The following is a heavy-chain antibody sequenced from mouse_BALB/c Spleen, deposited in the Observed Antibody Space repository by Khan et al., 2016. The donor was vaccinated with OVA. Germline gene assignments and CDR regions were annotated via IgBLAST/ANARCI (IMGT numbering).Heavy chain of an antibody. D-gene: IGHD4-1*01. Sequence: QVQLKESGPGLVAPSQSLSITCTVSGFSLTDYGVNWVRQPPGKGLEWLGVIWGDGSTDYKSGLKSRLTISKDNSKSQVFLKMNSLQTDDTARYYCARDGRGSAWFAYWGQGTLVTVSA. CDR1: GFSLTDYG. V-gene: IGHV2-6-7*01. J-gene: IGHJ3*01. CDR3: ARDGRGSAWFAY. CDR2: IWGDGST.